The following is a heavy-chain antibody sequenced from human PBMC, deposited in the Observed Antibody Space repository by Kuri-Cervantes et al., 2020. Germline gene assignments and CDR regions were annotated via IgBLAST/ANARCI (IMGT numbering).Heavy chain of an antibody. J-gene: IGHJ4*02. CDR3: ARQGPEDGVLGTFDY. V-gene: IGHV4-4*07. Sequence: ESLKISCTVSGGSISSYYWSWIRQPAGKGLEWIGRIYTSGSTNYNPSLKSRVTMSVDTSKNQFSLKLSSVTAADTAVYYCARQGPEDGVLGTFDYWGQGTLVTVSS. CDR2: IYTSGST. CDR1: GGSISSYY. D-gene: IGHD3-3*01.